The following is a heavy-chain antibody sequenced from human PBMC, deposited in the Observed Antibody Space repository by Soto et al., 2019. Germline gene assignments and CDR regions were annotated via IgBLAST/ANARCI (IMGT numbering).Heavy chain of an antibody. V-gene: IGHV1-18*01. CDR3: ARMRLVLSTNGSPNNDY. J-gene: IGHJ4*02. D-gene: IGHD6-19*01. CDR1: GYTFTSYG. CDR2: ISAYNGNT. Sequence: QVQLVQSGAEVKKPGASVKVSCKASGYTFTSYGISWVRQAPGQGLEWMGWISAYNGNTNYVQKLQGRVTMTTDTSTSTAYMELRSLRSDDTAVYYCARMRLVLSTNGSPNNDYWGQGTLVTVSS.